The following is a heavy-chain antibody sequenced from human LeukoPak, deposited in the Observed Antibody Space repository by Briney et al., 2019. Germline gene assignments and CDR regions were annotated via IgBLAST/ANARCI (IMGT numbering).Heavy chain of an antibody. CDR2: IWNAGTNT. J-gene: IGHJ4*02. CDR3: VGDTPPGGDYYLDY. Sequence: GGSLRLSCAASGFSFSTYGMHWVRQAPGKGLEWVALIWNAGTNTYYADSVKGRFTISRDNSKNTLYLQMNSRRAEDTAVYYCVGDTPPGGDYYLDYWGQGTLVIVSS. V-gene: IGHV3-33*01. D-gene: IGHD3-16*01. CDR1: GFSFSTYG.